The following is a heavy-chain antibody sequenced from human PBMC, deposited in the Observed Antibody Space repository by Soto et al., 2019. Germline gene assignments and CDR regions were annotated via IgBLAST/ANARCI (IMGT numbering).Heavy chain of an antibody. D-gene: IGHD2-15*01. CDR2: INSDGSST. Sequence: GGSLRLSCATSGFTFSSYWLHWVRQAPGKGLVWVSRINSDGSSTSYADSVQGRFTISRDNAKNTWYLHMNSLSGEGTAGYYGPRVYGIGGSCYHRDYRGQGTLVTVAS. J-gene: IGHJ4*02. CDR3: PRVYGIGGSCYHRDY. CDR1: GFTFSSYW. V-gene: IGHV3-74*01.